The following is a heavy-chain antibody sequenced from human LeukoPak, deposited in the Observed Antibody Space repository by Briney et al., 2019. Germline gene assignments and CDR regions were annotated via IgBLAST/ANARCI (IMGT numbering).Heavy chain of an antibody. J-gene: IGHJ4*02. CDR2: ISWSSGSI. D-gene: IGHD4-11*01. Sequence: PGRSLRLSCAASGFTFDDYAMHWVRQAPGKGLEWVSGISWSSGSIGYADSVKGRFTISRDNAKNSLYLQMNRLRAEDTALYYYAKDGWSSKLRYYFDYWGQGTLVTVSS. CDR1: GFTFDDYA. CDR3: AKDGWSSKLRYYFDY. V-gene: IGHV3-9*01.